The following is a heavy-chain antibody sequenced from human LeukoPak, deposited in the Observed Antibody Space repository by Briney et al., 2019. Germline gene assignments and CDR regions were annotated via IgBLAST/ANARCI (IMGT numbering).Heavy chain of an antibody. V-gene: IGHV1-69*04. Sequence: SVKVSCTASGGTFSSYAIRWVRQAPGPGLEWMGRIILILGIANYAEKFQGRVTITEDRSTSSAYMELSSLRSEDTAVYYCAAHVYCSGGSCDVSVGEYYFDGWGQGTLVTVSS. CDR2: IILILGIA. CDR3: AAHVYCSGGSCDVSVGEYYFDG. J-gene: IGHJ4*02. D-gene: IGHD2-15*01. CDR1: GGTFSSYA.